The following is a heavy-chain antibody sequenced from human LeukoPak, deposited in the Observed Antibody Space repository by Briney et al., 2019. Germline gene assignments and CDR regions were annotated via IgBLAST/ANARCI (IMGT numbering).Heavy chain of an antibody. V-gene: IGHV4-31*03. D-gene: IGHD3-3*01. J-gene: IGHJ4*02. CDR2: IYYSGST. Sequence: SQTLSLTCTVSGGSISSGGYYWSWIRQHPGKGLEWIGYIYYSGSTYYNPSLKSRVTISVDTSKNQFSLKLSSVTAADTAVYYCAGVHTIFGVVRRGYYFDYWGQGTLVTVSS. CDR3: AGVHTIFGVVRRGYYFDY. CDR1: GGSISSGGYY.